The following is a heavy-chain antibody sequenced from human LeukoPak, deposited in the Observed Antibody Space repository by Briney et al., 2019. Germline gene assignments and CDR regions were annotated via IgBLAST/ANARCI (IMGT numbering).Heavy chain of an antibody. Sequence: GGSLRLSCAAAGFTFSSYGMHWVRQAPGKGLEWVAFIRYDGSNKYYADSVKGRFTISRDNSKNTLYLQMNTLRVEHTAVYYCAKELAPRYHLHQDWGQGTLVTVSS. J-gene: IGHJ4*02. D-gene: IGHD1-14*01. CDR1: GFTFSSYG. CDR3: AKELAPRYHLHQD. CDR2: IRYDGSNK. V-gene: IGHV3-30*02.